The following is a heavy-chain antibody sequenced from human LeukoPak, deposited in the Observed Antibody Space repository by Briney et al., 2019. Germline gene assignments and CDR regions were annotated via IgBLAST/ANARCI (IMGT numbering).Heavy chain of an antibody. Sequence: GGSLRLSCEPSGFPFSSYWMLWVRQAPGKGLVWVSRISGDGTIKTYADFVRGRFTISRDNTKNILYLQMNSLKVKDTATYFCSRSQFDYWGQGVLVTVSP. CDR1: GFPFSSYW. V-gene: IGHV3-74*03. CDR2: ISGDGTIK. CDR3: SRSQFDY. J-gene: IGHJ4*02.